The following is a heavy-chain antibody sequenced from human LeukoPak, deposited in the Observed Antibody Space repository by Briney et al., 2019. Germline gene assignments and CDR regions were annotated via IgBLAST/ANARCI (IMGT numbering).Heavy chain of an antibody. Sequence: PGGSLRLSCAAFGFTFSSYWMHWVRQAPGKGLVWVSRINSDGSSTSYADSVKGRFTISRDNAKNTLYLQMNSLRAEDTAVYYCARARYYDFWGGYLFDYRGQGTLVTVSS. CDR2: INSDGSST. CDR3: ARARYYDFWGGYLFDY. V-gene: IGHV3-74*01. J-gene: IGHJ4*02. D-gene: IGHD3-3*01. CDR1: GFTFSSYW.